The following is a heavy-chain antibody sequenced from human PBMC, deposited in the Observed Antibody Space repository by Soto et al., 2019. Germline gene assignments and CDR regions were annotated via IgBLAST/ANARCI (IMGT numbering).Heavy chain of an antibody. CDR3: ARALVAAGTTQKAFDI. V-gene: IGHV1-3*01. CDR2: INAGNGNT. CDR1: GYTFTSYS. Sequence: ASVKVSCKASGYTFTSYSMHWVRQAPGQRLEWMGWINAGNGNTKYSQKFQGRVTITRDTSASTAYMELSSLRSEDTAVYYCARALVAAGTTQKAFDIWGQGTMVTVS. J-gene: IGHJ3*02. D-gene: IGHD6-19*01.